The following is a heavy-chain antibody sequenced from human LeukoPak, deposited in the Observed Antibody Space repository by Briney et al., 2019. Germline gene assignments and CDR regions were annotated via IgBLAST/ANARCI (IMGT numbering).Heavy chain of an antibody. CDR2: IWYDGSNK. V-gene: IGHV3-33*08. D-gene: IGHD3-22*01. CDR1: GFTFSSYG. J-gene: IGHJ4*02. CDR3: ARSYYYDSSHTVDY. Sequence: PGGSLRLPCAASGFTFSSYGMHGVRQAPGKGLEGVAVIWYDGSNKYYADSVKGRFTISRDNSKNTLYLQMNSLRAEDTAVYYCARSYYYDSSHTVDYWGQGTLVTVSS.